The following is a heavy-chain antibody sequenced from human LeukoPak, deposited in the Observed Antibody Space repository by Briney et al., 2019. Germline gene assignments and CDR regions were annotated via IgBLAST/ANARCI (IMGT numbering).Heavy chain of an antibody. J-gene: IGHJ4*02. CDR2: IYWDDDK. Sequence: TLSLTCTVSGGSISSYYWSWIRQPPGKALEWLALIYWDDDKRYRPSLKSRLTITKDTSKNQVVLTMTNMDPVDTATYYCAHNYYDSSGYSTCFDYWGQGTLVTVSS. D-gene: IGHD3-22*01. V-gene: IGHV2-5*08. CDR3: AHNYYDSSGYSTCFDY. CDR1: GGSISSYYW.